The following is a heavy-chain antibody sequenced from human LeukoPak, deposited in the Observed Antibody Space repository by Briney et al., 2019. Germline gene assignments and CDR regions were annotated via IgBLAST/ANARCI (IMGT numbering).Heavy chain of an antibody. V-gene: IGHV4-4*07. D-gene: IGHD4-11*01. J-gene: IGHJ4*02. CDR1: GGSISSYY. CDR3: VRDSLYSNYFDY. Sequence: PSETLCLTCTVSGGSISSYYWSWIRQPAGKGLEWIGRIYTSGSTNYNPSLKSRVTMSVDTSKNQFSLKLSSVTAADTAVYYCVRDSLYSNYFDYWGQGTLVTVSS. CDR2: IYTSGST.